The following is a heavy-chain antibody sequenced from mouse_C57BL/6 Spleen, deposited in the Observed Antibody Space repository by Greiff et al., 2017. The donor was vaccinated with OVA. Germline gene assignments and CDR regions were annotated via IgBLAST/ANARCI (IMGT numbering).Heavy chain of an antibody. Sequence: QVQLQQSGAELVRPGTSVKMSCKASGYTFTNYWIGWAKQRPGHGLEWIGDIYPGGGYTNYTEKFKGKATLTADKSSSTAYMQFSSLTSEDSAIYYCARSGILVFDYWGQGTTLTVSS. CDR1: GYTFTNYW. CDR3: ARSGILVFDY. CDR2: IYPGGGYT. D-gene: IGHD3-1*01. V-gene: IGHV1-63*01. J-gene: IGHJ2*01.